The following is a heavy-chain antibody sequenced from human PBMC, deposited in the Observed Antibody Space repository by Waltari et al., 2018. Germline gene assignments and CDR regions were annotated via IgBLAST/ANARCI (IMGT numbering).Heavy chain of an antibody. CDR3: AKDPLPGIAVAVPDY. CDR1: GFTFSSYA. D-gene: IGHD6-19*01. V-gene: IGHV3-23*01. J-gene: IGHJ4*02. CDR2: ISGSGGST. Sequence: EVQLLESGGGLVQPGGSLRLSCAASGFTFSSYAMSWVRQAPGKGLEWVSAISGSGGSTYYADTVKGRFTISRDNSKDTLYLQMNSLRAEDTAVYYCAKDPLPGIAVAVPDYWGQGTLVTVSS.